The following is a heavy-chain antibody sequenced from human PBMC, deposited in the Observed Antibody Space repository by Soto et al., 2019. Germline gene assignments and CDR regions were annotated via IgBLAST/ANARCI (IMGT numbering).Heavy chain of an antibody. CDR3: ASPHRSSPRAGGYYFDY. CDR1: GYSFTSYW. Sequence: GESLKISCKGSGYSFTSYWIGWVRQMPGKGLEWMGIIYPGDSDTRDSPSFQGQGTSSADKSISTAYLQWSSLKASDTAMVYCASPHRSSPRAGGYYFDYWGKGTLVTVSS. CDR2: IYPGDSDT. V-gene: IGHV5-51*01. J-gene: IGHJ4*02. D-gene: IGHD2-2*01.